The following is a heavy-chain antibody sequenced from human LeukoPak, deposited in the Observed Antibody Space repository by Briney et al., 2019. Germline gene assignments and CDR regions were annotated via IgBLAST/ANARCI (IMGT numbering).Heavy chain of an antibody. V-gene: IGHV3-7*01. CDR3: AGRHDYGGPFDD. CDR1: GFTFSSYW. J-gene: IGHJ4*02. Sequence: GGSLRLSCAASGFTFSSYWMSSVRQAPGKGMEWVANIRQDGSEKYYVDSVKGRFTISRDNAKNSLYLQMNSLRAEDTAVYSCAGRHDYGGPFDDWSQGTLVTVSS. D-gene: IGHD4-23*01. CDR2: IRQDGSEK.